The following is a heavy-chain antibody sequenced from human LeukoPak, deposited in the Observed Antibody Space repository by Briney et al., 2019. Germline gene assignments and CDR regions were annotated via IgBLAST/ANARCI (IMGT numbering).Heavy chain of an antibody. J-gene: IGHJ4*02. Sequence: PGASLRLSCAASGFTFSSYEMNWVRQPPGKGREWVSYISSSASTIYYADSVKGRFTISRDNAKNSLYLQMNSLRAEDTAVYYCARDPYCGGDCLNPPYYFDYWGQGTLVTVSS. CDR1: GFTFSSYE. CDR3: ARDPYCGGDCLNPPYYFDY. D-gene: IGHD2-21*02. CDR2: ISSSASTI. V-gene: IGHV3-48*03.